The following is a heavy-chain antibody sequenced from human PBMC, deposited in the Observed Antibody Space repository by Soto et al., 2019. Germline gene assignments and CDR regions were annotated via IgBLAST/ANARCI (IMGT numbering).Heavy chain of an antibody. D-gene: IGHD4-17*01. V-gene: IGHV3-9*01. J-gene: IGHJ4*02. Sequence: EVELVESGGSLVQPGRSLRLSCAASGFPFDDHAMHWVRQVPGKGLEWVSGISWKSDVKGYADSVKGRFTISRDNAKNSLFLQMNSLRTEDTALYYCARDPFRTVTTFDHWGQGTLVTVSS. CDR1: GFPFDDHA. CDR3: ARDPFRTVTTFDH. CDR2: ISWKSDVK.